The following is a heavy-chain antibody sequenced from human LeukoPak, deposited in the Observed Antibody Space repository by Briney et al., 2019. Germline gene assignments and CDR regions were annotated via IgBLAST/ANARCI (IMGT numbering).Heavy chain of an antibody. V-gene: IGHV1-69*13. CDR1: GDIFNNYA. Sequence: ASAKVSCKTSGDIFNNYAFSWVRQAPGQGLEWMGGIIPIFTTTHFAEKFQGRFTITADGPTSTVYMELSSLRSDDTAVYYCVRVGGDNIRRGELILRRCYFDTWGQGTLVTVSS. D-gene: IGHD2/OR15-2a*01. CDR2: IIPIFTTT. J-gene: IGHJ4*02. CDR3: VRVGGDNIRRGELILRRCYFDT.